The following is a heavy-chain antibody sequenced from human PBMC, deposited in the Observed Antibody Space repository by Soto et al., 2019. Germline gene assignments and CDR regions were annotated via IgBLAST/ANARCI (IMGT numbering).Heavy chain of an antibody. CDR3: ARDVAAANP. CDR1: GYTFTSYA. CDR2: INAGNGNT. D-gene: IGHD6-13*01. V-gene: IGHV1-3*01. J-gene: IGHJ5*02. Sequence: QVQLVQSGAEVKKPGASVKVSCKASGYTFTSYAMHWVRQAPGQRLEWMGWINAGNGNTKYSQKFQGRVTITRDTXXXXXXXXXXXXXXXXXXXXXCARDVAAANPWGQGTLVTVSS.